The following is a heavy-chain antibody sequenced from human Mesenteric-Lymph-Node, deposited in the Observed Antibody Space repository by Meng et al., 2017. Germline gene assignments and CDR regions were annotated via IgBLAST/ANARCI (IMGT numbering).Heavy chain of an antibody. CDR3: ANVAAAGYMSDY. CDR1: GGTFSSYA. D-gene: IGHD6-13*01. J-gene: IGHJ4*02. V-gene: IGHV1-69*13. CDR2: IIPIFGTA. Sequence: SVKVSCKASGGTFSSYAISWVRQAPGQGLEWMGGIIPIFGTANYAQKFQGRVTITADESTSTAYMELSSLRSEDTAVYYCANVAAAGYMSDYGGQGTLVTVS.